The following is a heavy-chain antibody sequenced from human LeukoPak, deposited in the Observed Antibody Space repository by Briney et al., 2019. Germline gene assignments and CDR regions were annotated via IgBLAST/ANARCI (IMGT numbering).Heavy chain of an antibody. V-gene: IGHV3-30*02. CDR3: AKGGTGIAAAGHDAFDI. J-gene: IGHJ3*02. Sequence: GGSLRLSCAASGFTFSSYAMHWVRQAPGKGLEWVAFIRYDGSNKYYADSVKGRFTISRDNSKNTLYLQMNSLRAEDTAVYYCAKGGTGIAAAGHDAFDIWGQGTMVTVSS. CDR1: GFTFSSYA. D-gene: IGHD6-13*01. CDR2: IRYDGSNK.